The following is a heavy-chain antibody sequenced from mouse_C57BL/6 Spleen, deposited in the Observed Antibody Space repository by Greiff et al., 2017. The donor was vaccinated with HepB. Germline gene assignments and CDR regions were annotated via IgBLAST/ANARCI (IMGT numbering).Heavy chain of an antibody. CDR2: IDPSDSYT. D-gene: IGHD2-1*01. CDR1: GYTFTSYW. V-gene: IGHV1-69*01. J-gene: IGHJ1*03. CDR3: ARMVYYGNYLPWYFDV. Sequence: VQLQQSGAELVMPGASVKLSCKASGYTFTSYWMHWVKQRPGQGLEWIGEIDPSDSYTNYNQKFKGKSTLTVDKSSSTAYMQLSSLTSEDSAVYYCARMVYYGNYLPWYFDVWGTGTTVTVSS.